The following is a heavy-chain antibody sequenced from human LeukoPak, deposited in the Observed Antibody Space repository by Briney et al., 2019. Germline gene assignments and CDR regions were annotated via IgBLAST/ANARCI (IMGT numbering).Heavy chain of an antibody. V-gene: IGHV4-59*11. Sequence: SEPLSLTCTVSGGSISSHYWSWIRQPPGKGREWIGYIYYSGRTNYNPSLKSRVTISVDTSKNQFSLKLSSVTAADTAVYYCARTQAPRHYYDSSGYYLYYFDYWGQGTLVTVSS. CDR1: GGSISSHY. J-gene: IGHJ4*02. CDR3: ARTQAPRHYYDSSGYYLYYFDY. CDR2: IYYSGRT. D-gene: IGHD3-22*01.